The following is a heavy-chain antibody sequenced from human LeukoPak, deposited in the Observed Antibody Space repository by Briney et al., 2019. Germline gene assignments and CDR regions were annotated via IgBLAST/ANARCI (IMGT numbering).Heavy chain of an antibody. CDR1: GFTFSSYR. D-gene: IGHD6-6*01. J-gene: IGHJ6*03. Sequence: PGGSLRLSCAASGFTFSSYRMNWVRQAPGKGLEWVSYITSSSSTIYYADSVKGRFTISRDNAKNSLYLQMNGLRAEDTALYYCARNSRAARPYPRLDSYYMDVWGKGTTVTVSS. CDR2: ITSSSSTI. V-gene: IGHV3-48*04. CDR3: ARNSRAARPYPRLDSYYMDV.